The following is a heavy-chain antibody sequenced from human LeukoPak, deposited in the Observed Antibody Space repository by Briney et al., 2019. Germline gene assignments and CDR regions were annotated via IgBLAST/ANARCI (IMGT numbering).Heavy chain of an antibody. J-gene: IGHJ5*01. Sequence: NPSETLSLTCTVSGGAITSGGYSWNWIRQPPGKGLEWIGCIYDRGPAYYNPSLESRFTISVDRPKNQFFLNVTSLTAADTAVYYCARSRQASGLFGSWGQGTLVTVSS. D-gene: IGHD3-10*01. V-gene: IGHV4-30-2*01. CDR3: ARSRQASGLFGS. CDR2: IYDRGPA. CDR1: GGAITSGGYS.